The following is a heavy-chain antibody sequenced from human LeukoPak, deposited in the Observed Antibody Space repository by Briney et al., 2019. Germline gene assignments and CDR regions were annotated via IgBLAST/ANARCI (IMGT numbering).Heavy chain of an antibody. CDR3: AREWRDGYSGMDV. Sequence: GGSLRPSCAASGFTVSSNYMSWVRQAPGKGLEWVSVIYSGGSTYYADSVKGRFTISRDNSKNTLYLQMNSLRAEDTAVYYCAREWRDGYSGMDVWGKGTTVTVSS. CDR1: GFTVSSNY. CDR2: IYSGGST. J-gene: IGHJ6*04. D-gene: IGHD5-24*01. V-gene: IGHV3-53*01.